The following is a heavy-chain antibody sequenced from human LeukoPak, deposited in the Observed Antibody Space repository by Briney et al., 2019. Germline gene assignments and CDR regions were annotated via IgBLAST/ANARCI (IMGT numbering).Heavy chain of an antibody. Sequence: GGSLRLSCAASGFTFSVYSMNWVRQAPGKGLEWVSSITTSSSDMYYADSVKGRFTISRDNAKNSLFLQMNSLRAEDTAVYYCARDWYTAERWTIYYSYYIDVWGKGTTVTVSS. J-gene: IGHJ6*03. CDR2: ITTSSSDM. CDR3: ARDWYTAERWTIYYSYYIDV. D-gene: IGHD4-23*01. CDR1: GFTFSVYS. V-gene: IGHV3-21*01.